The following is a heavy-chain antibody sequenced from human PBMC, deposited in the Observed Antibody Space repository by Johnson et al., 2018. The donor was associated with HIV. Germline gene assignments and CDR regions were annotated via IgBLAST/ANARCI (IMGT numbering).Heavy chain of an antibody. CDR3: ARDFGLFLGKDDAFDI. Sequence: VQLVESGGGVVQPGRSLRLSCAASGFSFSPYALHWVRQTPGKGLEWVAVISHDGSKKYYADSLKGRFTISRDNSKNTLYLQMNSLRAEDTAVYYCARDFGLFLGKDDAFDIWGQGTMVTVSS. D-gene: IGHD7-27*01. CDR2: ISHDGSKK. V-gene: IGHV3-30*04. J-gene: IGHJ3*02. CDR1: GFSFSPYA.